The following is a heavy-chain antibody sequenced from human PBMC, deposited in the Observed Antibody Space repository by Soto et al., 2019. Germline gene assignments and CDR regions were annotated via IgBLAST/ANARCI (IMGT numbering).Heavy chain of an antibody. CDR2: INPSGGST. D-gene: IGHD3-9*01. CDR1: GYTFTSYY. V-gene: IGHV1-46*01. CDR3: ARDQRYDILTGYYTWYYYYGMDV. J-gene: IGHJ6*02. Sequence: ASVKVSCKASGYTFTSYYMHWVRQAPGQGLEWMGIINPSGGSTSYAQKFQGRVTMTRDTSTSTVYLELVSLRSEDTAVYYCARDQRYDILTGYYTWYYYYGMDVWGQGTTVTVSS.